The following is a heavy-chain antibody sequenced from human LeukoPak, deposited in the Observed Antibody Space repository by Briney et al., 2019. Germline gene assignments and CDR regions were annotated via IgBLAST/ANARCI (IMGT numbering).Heavy chain of an antibody. CDR3: AKPKGYSSGWYPDYFDY. Sequence: PGGSLRLSCAASGFTFSRYTMNWVRQAPGKGLEWVSAISGSGGSTYYADSVKGRFTISRDNSKNTLYLQMNSLRAEDTAVYYCAKPKGYSSGWYPDYFDYWGQGTLVTVSS. CDR1: GFTFSRYT. V-gene: IGHV3-23*01. D-gene: IGHD6-19*01. J-gene: IGHJ4*02. CDR2: ISGSGGST.